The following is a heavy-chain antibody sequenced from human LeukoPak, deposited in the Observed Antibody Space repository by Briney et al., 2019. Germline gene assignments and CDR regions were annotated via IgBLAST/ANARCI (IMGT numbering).Heavy chain of an antibody. CDR1: GVPISTCY. CDR2: VYYNGDI. CDR3: ARSGTAMVTSFDY. V-gene: IGHV4-59*12. J-gene: IGHJ4*02. Sequence: SETLSLTCSVSGVPISTCYWSWLRQSPGKGLEWIAYVYYNGDIMYNPSLKSRVTISVDKSKNQFSLKLSSVTAADTAVYYCARSGTAMVTSFDYWGQGTLVTVSS. D-gene: IGHD5-18*01.